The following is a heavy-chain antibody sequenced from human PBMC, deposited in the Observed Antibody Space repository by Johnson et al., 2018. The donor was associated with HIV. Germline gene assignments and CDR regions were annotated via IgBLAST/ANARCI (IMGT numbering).Heavy chain of an antibody. Sequence: MQLVESGGGLVKPGESLRLSCVASGFTFSDVWMTWVRQAPGRGLEWVGRIKRQIDGGTTEYAASVKGRFIISRDDSKSIAYLQMNSLKTEDTAVYYCTRLYSSGWYGSAFDIWGQGTMVTVSS. V-gene: IGHV3-15*01. J-gene: IGHJ3*02. CDR1: GFTFSDVW. D-gene: IGHD6-19*01. CDR3: TRLYSSGWYGSAFDI. CDR2: IKRQIDGGTT.